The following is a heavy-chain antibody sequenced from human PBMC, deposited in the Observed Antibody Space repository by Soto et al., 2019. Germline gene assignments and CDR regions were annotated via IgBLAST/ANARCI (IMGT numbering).Heavy chain of an antibody. Sequence: QVPLVESGGGVVQPGRSLRLSCAASGFTFSSLGMHWVRQSPGKGLEWVAIVSNDGRSKYYADSVKGRFTISRDNSKNTLDLQLNSLRAEDTAVTYCAKEIGDSSHYPLDYWGQGTLVTVSS. CDR1: GFTFSSLG. V-gene: IGHV3-30*18. CDR3: AKEIGDSSHYPLDY. J-gene: IGHJ4*02. CDR2: VSNDGRSK. D-gene: IGHD3-22*01.